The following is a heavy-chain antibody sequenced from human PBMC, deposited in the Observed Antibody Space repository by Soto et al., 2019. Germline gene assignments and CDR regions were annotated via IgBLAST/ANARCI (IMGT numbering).Heavy chain of an antibody. CDR3: AKPGSGVGGLRYYYYMDV. D-gene: IGHD3-10*01. CDR2: ISGGGGST. Sequence: EVQLLESGGGLVQPGGSLRLSCAASGFNFSSYAMSWVRQAPGKGLEWVSAISGGGGSTYYADSVKGRFTISRDNSKNTLYLQINSRRAEDTAVYYCAKPGSGVGGLRYYYYMDVWGQGTTVTVSS. V-gene: IGHV3-23*01. J-gene: IGHJ6*03. CDR1: GFNFSSYA.